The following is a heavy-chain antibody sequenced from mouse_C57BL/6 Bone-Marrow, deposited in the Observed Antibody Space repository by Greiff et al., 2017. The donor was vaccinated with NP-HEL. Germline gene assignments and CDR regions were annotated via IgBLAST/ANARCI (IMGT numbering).Heavy chain of an antibody. CDR1: GYAFSSSW. CDR3: ARRGWLPWYFDV. D-gene: IGHD2-3*01. J-gene: IGHJ1*03. V-gene: IGHV1-82*01. Sequence: QVQLQQSGPELVKPGASVKISCKASGYAFSSSWMNWVKQRPGKGLEWIGRIYPGDGDTNYNGKFKGKATLTADKSSSTAYMQLSSLTSEDSAVYFCARRGWLPWYFDVWGTGTTVTVSS. CDR2: IYPGDGDT.